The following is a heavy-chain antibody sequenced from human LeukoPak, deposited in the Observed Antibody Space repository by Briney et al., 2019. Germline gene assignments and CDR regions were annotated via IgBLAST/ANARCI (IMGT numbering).Heavy chain of an antibody. J-gene: IGHJ2*01. CDR1: GFSVSIKY. CDR2: IYSGADT. Sequence: GGSPTLSCAASGFSVSIKYMNWVRQAPGKGLEWVSIIYSGADTYYADSVKGRFTISRDTSTNTLFLHMNNVRVEDTAVYYCARVGDHYHWYLDLWGRGTLVSVSS. D-gene: IGHD3-10*01. CDR3: ARVGDHYHWYLDL. V-gene: IGHV3-53*01.